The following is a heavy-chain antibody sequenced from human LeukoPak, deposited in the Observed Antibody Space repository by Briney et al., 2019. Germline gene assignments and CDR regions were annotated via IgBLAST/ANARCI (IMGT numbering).Heavy chain of an antibody. CDR2: IYYSGST. CDR3: ARLVRDGYNWGFDY. V-gene: IGHV4-59*08. J-gene: IGHJ4*02. Sequence: SETLSLTCTVSGGSISSYYWSWIRQPPGKGLEWIGYIYYSGSTNYNPSLKSRVTISVDTSKNQFSLKLSSVTAADTAVYYCARLVRDGYNWGFDYWGQGTLVTVSP. CDR1: GGSISSYY. D-gene: IGHD5-12*01.